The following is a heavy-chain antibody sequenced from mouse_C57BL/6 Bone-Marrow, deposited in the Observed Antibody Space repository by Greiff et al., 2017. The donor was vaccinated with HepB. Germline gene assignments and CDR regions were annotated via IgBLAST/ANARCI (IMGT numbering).Heavy chain of an antibody. CDR1: GYTFTSYG. CDR2: IYPRSGNT. Sequence: LVESGAELARPGASVKLSCKASGYTFTSYGISWVKQRTGQGLEWIGEIYPRSGNTYYNEKFKGKATLTADKSSSTAYMELRSLTSEDSAVYFCARRTAQAKDYWGQGTSVTVSS. CDR3: ARRTAQAKDY. D-gene: IGHD3-2*02. V-gene: IGHV1-81*01. J-gene: IGHJ4*01.